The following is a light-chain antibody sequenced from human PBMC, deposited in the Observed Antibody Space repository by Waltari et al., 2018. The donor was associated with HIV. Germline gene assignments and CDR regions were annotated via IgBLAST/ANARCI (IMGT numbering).Light chain of an antibody. J-gene: IGLJ2*01. CDR3: SSYTSSSTVV. Sequence: QSALTQPASVSGSPGQSITISCTGTTSDVGGYYYVSWYQQHPGNAPKLLIYEVTKRPAGVSNRFSGSKSGNTASLTISGLQADDEADYYCSSYTSSSTVVFGGGTKLTVL. CDR1: TSDVGGYYY. V-gene: IGLV2-14*01. CDR2: EVT.